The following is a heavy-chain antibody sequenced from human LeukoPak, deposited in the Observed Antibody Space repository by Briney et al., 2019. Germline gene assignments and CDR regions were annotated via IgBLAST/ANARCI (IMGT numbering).Heavy chain of an antibody. D-gene: IGHD2-8*02. CDR2: ISDIGSI. Sequence: PSETLSLTCTVSGGSISSYYWSWIRQPPGKGLEWIAYISDIGSINYNPSLKSRVTISLDTSKNQLSLKLRSVTAADTAVYYCAGHHTRNTVDFWGQGTLVTVSS. V-gene: IGHV4-59*08. CDR1: GGSISSYY. J-gene: IGHJ4*02. CDR3: AGHHTRNTVDF.